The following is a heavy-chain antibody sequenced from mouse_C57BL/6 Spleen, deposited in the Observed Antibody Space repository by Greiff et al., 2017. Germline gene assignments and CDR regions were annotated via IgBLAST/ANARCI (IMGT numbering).Heavy chain of an antibody. D-gene: IGHD1-1*01. Sequence: DVKLQESGGGLVKPGGSLKLSCAASGFTFSDYGMDWVRQAPEKGLEWVAYISSGSSTIYYADTVKGRITLSRDNAKNTLFLQMTSLRSEDTAMYYCARRYYGRSYCSMDDWGQGTSVTVSS. J-gene: IGHJ4*01. CDR3: ARRYYGRSYCSMDD. CDR2: ISSGSSTI. V-gene: IGHV5-17*01. CDR1: GFTFSDYG.